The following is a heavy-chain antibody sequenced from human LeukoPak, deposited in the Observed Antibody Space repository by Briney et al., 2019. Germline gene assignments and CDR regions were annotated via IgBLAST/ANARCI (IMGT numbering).Heavy chain of an antibody. J-gene: IGHJ4*02. Sequence: GGSLRLSCAAYGFTFSSFGMSWVRQAPGKGLEWVSAISGSGGSTYYADSVKGRFIISRDNAKDSLYLQMNSLRVEDTAVYYCLRGDRRDYWGQGTLVTVSS. CDR2: ISGSGGST. CDR1: GFTFSSFG. CDR3: LRGDRRDY. V-gene: IGHV3-21*06.